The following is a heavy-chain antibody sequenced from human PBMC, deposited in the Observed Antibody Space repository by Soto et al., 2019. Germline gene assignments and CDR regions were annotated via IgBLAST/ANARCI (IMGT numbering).Heavy chain of an antibody. CDR3: AKILSMVTSYYYGMDV. V-gene: IGHV3-23*01. CDR2: ISDSGANT. D-gene: IGHD4-17*01. Sequence: PGGSLRLSCAASGFTFSTYPMIWVRQAPGKGLECVGSISDSGANTYYADFVRGRFTISRDNSKNTLYLQMNSLRDDDTAVYYCAKILSMVTSYYYGMDVWGHGTTVTVSS. CDR1: GFTFSTYP. J-gene: IGHJ6*02.